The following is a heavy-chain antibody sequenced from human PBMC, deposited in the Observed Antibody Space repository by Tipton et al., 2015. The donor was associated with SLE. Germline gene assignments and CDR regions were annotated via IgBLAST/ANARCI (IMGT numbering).Heavy chain of an antibody. Sequence: LRLSCTVSGGSISSGGYYWSWIRQHPGKGLEWIGYIYYSGSTYYNPSLKSRVTISVDTSKNQFSLKLSSVTAADTAVYYRARDQTHTAFDYWGQGTLVTVSS. V-gene: IGHV4-31*02. CDR1: GGSISSGGYY. D-gene: IGHD5-18*01. CDR3: ARDQTHTAFDY. J-gene: IGHJ4*02. CDR2: IYYSGST.